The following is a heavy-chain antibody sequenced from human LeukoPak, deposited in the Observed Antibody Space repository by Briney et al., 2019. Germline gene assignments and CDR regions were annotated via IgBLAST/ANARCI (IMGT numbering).Heavy chain of an antibody. D-gene: IGHD5-24*01. V-gene: IGHV3-23*01. Sequence: GGSLRLSCAASGFTLSSYAMSWVRQGPGKGLEWVSAISVSGNTYHADSVKGRFTISRDSSKNTLYLQMNSLRAGDAAVYYCAKDPERWLQLRLGFSDWGQGTLVTVSS. CDR3: AKDPERWLQLRLGFSD. CDR1: GFTLSSYA. CDR2: ISVSGNT. J-gene: IGHJ4*02.